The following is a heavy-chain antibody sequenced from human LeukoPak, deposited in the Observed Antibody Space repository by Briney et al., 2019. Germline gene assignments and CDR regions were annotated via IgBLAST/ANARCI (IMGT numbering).Heavy chain of an antibody. CDR3: ARAPYSSGPPYAFDI. Sequence: ASVKVSCKASGYTFTSYGISWVRQAPGQGLEWMGWISAYNGNTNYAQKLQGRVTMTTDTSTSTAYMELRSLRSDDTAVYYCARAPYSSGPPYAFDIWGQGTMVTVSS. CDR2: ISAYNGNT. J-gene: IGHJ3*02. D-gene: IGHD6-19*01. CDR1: GYTFTSYG. V-gene: IGHV1-18*01.